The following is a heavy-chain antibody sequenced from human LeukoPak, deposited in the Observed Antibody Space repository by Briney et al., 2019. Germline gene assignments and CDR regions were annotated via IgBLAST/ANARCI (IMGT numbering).Heavy chain of an antibody. D-gene: IGHD4-17*01. CDR3: AKDINDYGDYEGLFDY. CDR2: ISWNSGSI. CDR1: GFTFDDYA. J-gene: IGHJ4*02. V-gene: IGHV3-9*01. Sequence: GRSLRLSCAASGFTFDDYAMHWVRQAPGKGLEWVSGISWNSGSIGYADSVKGRFTISRDNAKNSLYLQMNSLRAEDTALYYCAKDINDYGDYEGLFDYWGQGTLVTVSS.